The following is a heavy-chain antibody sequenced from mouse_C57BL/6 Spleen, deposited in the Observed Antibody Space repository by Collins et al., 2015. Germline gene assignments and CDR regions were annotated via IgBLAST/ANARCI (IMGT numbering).Heavy chain of an antibody. CDR3: ARLNWDGRMDAMDY. V-gene: IGHV5-9-4*01. CDR1: GFTFSSYA. J-gene: IGHJ4*01. Sequence: EVQLVESGGGLVKPGGSLKLSCAASGFTFSSYAMSWVRQSPEKRLEWVAEISSGGSYTYYPDTVTGRFTISRDNAKNTLYLEMSSLRSEDTAMYYCARLNWDGRMDAMDYWGQGTSVTVSS. D-gene: IGHD4-1*02. CDR2: ISSGGSYT.